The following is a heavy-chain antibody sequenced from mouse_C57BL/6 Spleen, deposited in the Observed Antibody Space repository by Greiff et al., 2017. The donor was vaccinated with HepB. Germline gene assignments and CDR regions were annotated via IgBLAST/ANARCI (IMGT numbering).Heavy chain of an antibody. D-gene: IGHD2-1*01. J-gene: IGHJ3*01. Sequence: VQLQQSGAELVRPGASVKLSCTASGFNIKDDYMHWVKQRPEQGLEWIGWIDPENGDTEYASKFQGKATITADTSSNTAYLQLSSLTSEDTAVYYCTTGRGNSWFAYWGQGTLVTVSA. CDR1: GFNIKDDY. CDR2: IDPENGDT. V-gene: IGHV14-4*01. CDR3: TTGRGNSWFAY.